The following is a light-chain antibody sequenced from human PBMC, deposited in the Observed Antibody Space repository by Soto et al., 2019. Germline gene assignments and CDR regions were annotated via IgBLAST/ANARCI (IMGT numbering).Light chain of an antibody. CDR1: SSDVGGYTY. J-gene: IGLJ1*01. Sequence: QSALTQSRSVSGSPGQSVAISCTGTSSDVGGYTYVSWFQQHPGKAPKLMIYDVSKRPSGVPDRFSGSKSGNTASLTISGLQAEDEADYYCCSFAGSYTLYVFGTGTKLTVL. CDR2: DVS. CDR3: CSFAGSYTLYV. V-gene: IGLV2-11*01.